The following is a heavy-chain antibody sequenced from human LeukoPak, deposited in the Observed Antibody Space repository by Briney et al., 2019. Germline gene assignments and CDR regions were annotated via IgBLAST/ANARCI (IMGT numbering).Heavy chain of an antibody. D-gene: IGHD6-19*01. CDR3: ARRPAGAAGLFFDY. CDR2: IYPDDSDT. CDR1: GYSFTSYW. Sequence: GESLKISCKDSGYSFTSYWIGWVRQMPGKGLECMGIIYPDDSDTRYSPTFQGQVSISADKSTSTAYLQWSSLKAPDTAMYYCARRPAGAAGLFFDYWGQGALITVSS. J-gene: IGHJ4*02. V-gene: IGHV5-51*01.